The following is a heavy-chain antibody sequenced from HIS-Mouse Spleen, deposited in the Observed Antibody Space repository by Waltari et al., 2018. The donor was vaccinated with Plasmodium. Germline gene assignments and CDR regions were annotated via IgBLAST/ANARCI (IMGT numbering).Heavy chain of an antibody. D-gene: IGHD7-27*01. Sequence: EVQLVETGGGLIQPGGSLRLSCAASGFTVSSNYMSWVRQAPGKGLVGVSVIYSGGSTYYADSGKGRFTISRDNSKNTLYLQMNSLGAEDTAVYYCARAAIAWGSPYYFDYWGQGTLVTVSS. CDR1: GFTVSSNY. J-gene: IGHJ4*02. CDR2: IYSGGST. CDR3: ARAAIAWGSPYYFDY. V-gene: IGHV3-53*02.